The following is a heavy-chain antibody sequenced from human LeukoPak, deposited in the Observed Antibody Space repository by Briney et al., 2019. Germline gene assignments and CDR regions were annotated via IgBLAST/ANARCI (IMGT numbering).Heavy chain of an antibody. CDR2: ISYDGSDK. CDR3: ARDSRQLALDY. D-gene: IGHD6-13*01. Sequence: GGSLRLSCAASGFTFSSYGMHWVRQAPGKGLEWVAVISYDGSDKYYADSVKGRFTISRDNSKNTLYLQMNRLRPDDTAVYYCARDSRQLALDYWGQGTLVTVSS. V-gene: IGHV3-30*03. J-gene: IGHJ4*02. CDR1: GFTFSSYG.